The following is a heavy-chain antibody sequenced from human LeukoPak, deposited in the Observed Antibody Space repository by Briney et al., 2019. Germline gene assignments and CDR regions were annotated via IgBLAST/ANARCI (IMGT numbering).Heavy chain of an antibody. Sequence: SETLSLTCIVSGGSISSHYWSWIRQPPGKGLEWIGYIYYSGNANYNPSLKSRVTISVDTSKNQFSLKLSSVTAADTAVYYCARAPTVLWFGEQVRWFDPWGQGTLVTVSS. CDR2: IYYSGNA. CDR3: ARAPTVLWFGEQVRWFDP. V-gene: IGHV4-59*11. D-gene: IGHD3-10*01. CDR1: GGSISSHY. J-gene: IGHJ5*02.